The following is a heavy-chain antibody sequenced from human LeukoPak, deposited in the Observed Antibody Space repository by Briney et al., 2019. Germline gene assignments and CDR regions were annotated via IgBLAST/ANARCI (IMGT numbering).Heavy chain of an antibody. CDR2: IYSGGST. Sequence: GGSLRLSCAASGFTFSSYSMNWVRQAPGKGLEWVSVIYSGGSTYYADSVKGRFTISRDNSKNTLYLQMNSLRAEDTAVYYCARVGYYYDSRTHWGQGTLVTVSS. J-gene: IGHJ4*02. CDR1: GFTFSSYS. CDR3: ARVGYYYDSRTH. D-gene: IGHD3-22*01. V-gene: IGHV3-53*01.